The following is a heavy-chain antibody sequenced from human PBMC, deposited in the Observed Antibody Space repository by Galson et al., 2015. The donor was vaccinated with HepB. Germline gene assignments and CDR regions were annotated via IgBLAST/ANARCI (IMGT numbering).Heavy chain of an antibody. CDR2: IIPIFGTA. V-gene: IGHV1-69*13. Sequence: SVKVSCKASGGTFSSYTISWVRQAPGQGLEWMGGIIPIFGTANYAQKFQGRVTITADESTSTAYMELSSLRSEDTAVYYCARTISPEAEVLGWYYFDYWGQGTLVTVSS. CDR3: ARTISPEAEVLGWYYFDY. J-gene: IGHJ4*02. CDR1: GGTFSSYT. D-gene: IGHD3-3*01.